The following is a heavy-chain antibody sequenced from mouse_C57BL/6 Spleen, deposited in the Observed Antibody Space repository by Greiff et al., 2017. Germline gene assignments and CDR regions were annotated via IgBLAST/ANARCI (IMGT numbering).Heavy chain of an antibody. CDR1: GYSITSGYY. CDR3: ARGGSPSWFAY. J-gene: IGHJ3*01. Sequence: VQLQESGPGLVKPSQSLSLTCSVTGYSITSGYYWNWIRQFPGNKLEWMGYISYDGSNNYNPYLKNRISITRDTSKNQFFLKLNSVTTEDTATYYCARGGSPSWFAYWGQGTLVTVSA. V-gene: IGHV3-6*01. CDR2: ISYDGSN.